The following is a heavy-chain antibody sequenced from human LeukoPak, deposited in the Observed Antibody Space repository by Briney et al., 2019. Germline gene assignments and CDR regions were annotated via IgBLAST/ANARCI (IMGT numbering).Heavy chain of an antibody. D-gene: IGHD5-12*01. CDR3: ARDGHSEYDYLYFQH. CDR2: IIGYNGNR. Sequence: ASVKVSCKSSGYAFTSYGISWVPHAPGQGREWIGWIIGYNGNRNYAQKFQGRVTMTTDTSTSTAYMEMRSLRTDDTAVYYCARDGHSEYDYLYFQHWGQGTLVTVS. V-gene: IGHV1-18*01. J-gene: IGHJ1*01. CDR1: GYAFTSYG.